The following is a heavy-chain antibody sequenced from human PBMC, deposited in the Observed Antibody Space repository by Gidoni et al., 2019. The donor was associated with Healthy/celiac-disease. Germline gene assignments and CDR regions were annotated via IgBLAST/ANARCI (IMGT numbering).Heavy chain of an antibody. CDR2: ISYDGSNK. CDR3: ARDSRCSSTSCYDSDYYFDY. Sequence: QVQLVESGGGVVQPGRSLRLSCAASGSTFSCSALPWVRQAPGKGLEWVAVISYDGSNKYYADSVKGRFTISRDNSKNTLYLQMNSLRAEDTAVYYCARDSRCSSTSCYDSDYYFDYWGQGTLVTVSS. CDR1: GSTFSCSA. D-gene: IGHD2-2*01. J-gene: IGHJ4*02. V-gene: IGHV3-30*04.